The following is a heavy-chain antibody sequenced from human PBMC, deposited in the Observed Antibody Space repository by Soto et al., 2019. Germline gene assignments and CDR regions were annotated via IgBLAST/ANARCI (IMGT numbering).Heavy chain of an antibody. Sequence: PGESLKISCKGSGYSFTSYWSSWVRQMPGKGLEWMGRIDPSDSYTNYSPSFQGHVTISADKSISTAYLQWSSLKASDTAMYYCARQRGYYYDSSGYYHLNAFDIWGQGTMVTVSS. J-gene: IGHJ3*02. V-gene: IGHV5-10-1*01. CDR1: GYSFTSYW. D-gene: IGHD3-22*01. CDR3: ARQRGYYYDSSGYYHLNAFDI. CDR2: IDPSDSYT.